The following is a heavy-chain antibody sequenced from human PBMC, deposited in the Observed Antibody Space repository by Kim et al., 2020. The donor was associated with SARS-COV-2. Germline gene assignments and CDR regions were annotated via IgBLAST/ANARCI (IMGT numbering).Heavy chain of an antibody. Sequence: SETLSLTCAVYGGTFSGYYWSWIRQPPGKGLEWIGEINHSGSTNYNPSLKSRVTISVDTSKKQFFLKLSSVLAADTAVYYCARIVVEVAVTPPNWFDTWG. CDR2: INHSGST. CDR1: GGTFSGYY. D-gene: IGHD2-15*01. V-gene: IGHV4-34*01. J-gene: IGHJ5*01. CDR3: ARIVVEVAVTPPNWFDT.